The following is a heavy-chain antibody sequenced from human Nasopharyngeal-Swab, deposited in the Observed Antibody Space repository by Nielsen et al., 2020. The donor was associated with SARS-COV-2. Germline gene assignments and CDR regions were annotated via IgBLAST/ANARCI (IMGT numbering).Heavy chain of an antibody. Sequence: GGSLRLSCAASGFTFSSYSMNWVRRAPGKGLEWVSSISSSSSYIYYADSVKGRFTISRDNAKNSLYLQMNSLRAEDTAVYYCARDLRITIFGVVTSYYYYYGMDVWGQGTTVTVSS. CDR1: GFTFSSYS. CDR2: ISSSSSYI. D-gene: IGHD3-3*01. J-gene: IGHJ6*02. CDR3: ARDLRITIFGVVTSYYYYYGMDV. V-gene: IGHV3-21*01.